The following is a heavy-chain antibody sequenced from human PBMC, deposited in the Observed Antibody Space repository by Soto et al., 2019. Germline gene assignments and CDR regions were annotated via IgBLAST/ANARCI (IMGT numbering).Heavy chain of an antibody. J-gene: IGHJ5*02. V-gene: IGHV1-8*01. CDR1: GYSFTRHD. D-gene: IGHD4-4*01. Sequence: QVQLVQSGSEVRKPGASVSVSCKSTGYSFTRHDINWLRQAAGQGLEWTGWMNPNSGNAVYAQKFQGRVTMTRPTSITAAYIEVTSLKSEDTAVYFCARGAYNDYSLWFDPCCHGPLVTVAS. CDR3: ARGAYNDYSLWFDP. CDR2: MNPNSGNA.